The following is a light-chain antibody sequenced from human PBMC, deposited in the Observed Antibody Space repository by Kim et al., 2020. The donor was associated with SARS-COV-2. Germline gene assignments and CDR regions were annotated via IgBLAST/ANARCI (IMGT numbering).Light chain of an antibody. J-gene: IGLJ2*01. V-gene: IGLV2-8*01. CDR2: EVS. CDR3: SSYAGNYNLV. CDR1: SSDVGGYNY. Sequence: GQSGTISCTGTSSDVGGYNYVSWYKQHPGKAPKLMIYEVSKRPSGVPDRFSGSKSGNTASLTVSGLQAEDEADYYCSSYAGNYNLVFGGGTQLTVL.